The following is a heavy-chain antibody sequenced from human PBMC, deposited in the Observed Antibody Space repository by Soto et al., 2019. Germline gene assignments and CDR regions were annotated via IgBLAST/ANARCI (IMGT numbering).Heavy chain of an antibody. V-gene: IGHV1-69*02. CDR1: GGTFSSYT. D-gene: IGHD1-1*01. Sequence: QVQLVQSGAEVKKPGSSVKVSCKSSGGTFSSYTISWVRQAPGQGLEWMGRIIPILGIANYAQKFQGRVTITADKSTSTAYMELSSLRSEDTAVYYCARAQGYPDHRDYWGQGTLVTVSS. CDR2: IIPILGIA. J-gene: IGHJ4*02. CDR3: ARAQGYPDHRDY.